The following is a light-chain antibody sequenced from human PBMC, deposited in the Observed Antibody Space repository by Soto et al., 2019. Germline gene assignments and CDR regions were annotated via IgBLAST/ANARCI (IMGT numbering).Light chain of an antibody. CDR1: QTISSY. J-gene: IGKJ1*01. CDR2: GAS. Sequence: DIQVTKSPSSLSASVGDRVTITCRASQTISSYFYWYQQRPGNAPRLLIYGASSLPSGLPSGFSGSASGTDFSLTISSLQPEDFATYYCQQSYSTPWTFGQGTKVDIK. CDR3: QQSYSTPWT. V-gene: IGKV1-39*01.